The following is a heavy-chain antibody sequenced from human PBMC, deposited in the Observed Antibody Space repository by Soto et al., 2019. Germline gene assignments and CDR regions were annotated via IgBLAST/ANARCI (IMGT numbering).Heavy chain of an antibody. Sequence: EVQLLESGGGLVQPGGSLRLSCAASGFTFSSYAMTWVRQAPGKGLEWVSALSGSGVSTYYVDSVKGRFTISRDNSKNPLYLQMNSLRAEDTAVYYCAKGGGSKDYYDTSGYYLYYYYAMDVWGQGTTVTVSS. CDR3: AKGGGSKDYYDTSGYYLYYYYAMDV. CDR1: GFTFSSYA. J-gene: IGHJ6*02. V-gene: IGHV3-23*01. CDR2: LSGSGVST. D-gene: IGHD3-22*01.